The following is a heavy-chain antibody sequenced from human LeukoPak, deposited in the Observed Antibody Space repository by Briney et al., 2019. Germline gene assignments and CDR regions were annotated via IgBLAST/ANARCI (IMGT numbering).Heavy chain of an antibody. D-gene: IGHD5-12*01. V-gene: IGHV1-18*01. CDR3: ARDLNSWLKTDS. J-gene: IGHJ4*02. CDR1: GYTFTNYG. CDR2: ISAYNGDT. Sequence: GASVKVSCKASGYTFTNYGLSWVRQAPGQGLEWMGWISAYNGDTQYPKKFQGRVTMTRDTSTNTAYMELRSLRSDDTAVYYCARDLNSWLKTDSWGRGTLVTVS.